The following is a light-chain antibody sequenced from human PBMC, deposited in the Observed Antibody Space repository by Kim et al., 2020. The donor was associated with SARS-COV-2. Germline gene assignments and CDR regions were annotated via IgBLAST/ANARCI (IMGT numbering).Light chain of an antibody. CDR2: GAS. V-gene: IGKV3-15*01. J-gene: IGKJ2*01. CDR1: QSVSSN. CDR3: QHQYT. Sequence: EIVMTQSPATLSVSPGERATLSCRASQSVSSNLAWYQQKPGQAPRLLIYGASTRATGIPARFSGSGSGPEFTLTISSLQSEDFAVYYCQHQYTFGQGTKLEI.